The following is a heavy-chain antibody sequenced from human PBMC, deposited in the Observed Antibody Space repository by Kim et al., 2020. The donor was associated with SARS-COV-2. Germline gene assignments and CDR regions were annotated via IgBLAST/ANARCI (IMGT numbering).Heavy chain of an antibody. D-gene: IGHD5-12*01. CDR1: GGSISSGGYY. J-gene: IGHJ4*02. Sequence: SETLSLTCTVSGGSISSGGYYWSWIRQHPGKGLEWIGYIYYSGSTYYNPSLKSRVTISVDTSKNQFSLKLSSVTAADTAVYYCASTPIVATIFRIRPSPIYFDFGGRGTLVTLSS. CDR3: ASTPIVATIFRIRPSPIYFDF. V-gene: IGHV4-31*03. CDR2: IYYSGST.